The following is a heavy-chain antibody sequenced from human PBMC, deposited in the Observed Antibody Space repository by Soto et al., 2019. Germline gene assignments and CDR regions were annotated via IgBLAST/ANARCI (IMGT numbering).Heavy chain of an antibody. J-gene: IGHJ4*01. Sequence: GESLKISCRCSGYDFTTYWIGWVRQMPGKGLEWMGVVYGADSDARYSPSFQGQVTISADRSISTAYLEWGSLEAADSGIYFCARLYGVELGTIRGNFDYWGHGTVVTVSS. CDR3: ARLYGVELGTIRGNFDY. CDR2: VYGADSDA. V-gene: IGHV5-51*01. D-gene: IGHD3-3*01. CDR1: GYDFTTYW.